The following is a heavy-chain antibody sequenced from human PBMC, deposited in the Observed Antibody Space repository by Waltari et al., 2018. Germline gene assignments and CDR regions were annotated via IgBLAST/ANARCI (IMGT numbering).Heavy chain of an antibody. CDR1: GFDLRSYW. J-gene: IGHJ1*01. V-gene: IGHV3-7*03. CDR3: ARGSAYYIRFWDL. CDR2: INYDGSLP. Sequence: LVESGGDLVQPGGSLRLTCGASGFDLRSYWMSWVRQAPGKGLEWVANINYDGSLPYYEDSVGGRLTISRDNAKNSLYLEMNNVRVDDTAVYYCARGSAYYIRFWDLWGQGTLVTVAS. D-gene: IGHD3-10*01.